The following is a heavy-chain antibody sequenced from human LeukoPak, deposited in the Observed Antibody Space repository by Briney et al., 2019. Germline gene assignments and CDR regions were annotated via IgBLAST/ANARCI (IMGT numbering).Heavy chain of an antibody. V-gene: IGHV1-18*01. CDR3: ARMMSIPVAGHRPLFDY. D-gene: IGHD6-19*01. CDR2: ISAYNGNT. CDR1: GCTFTSYG. Sequence: ASVKVSCKASGCTFTSYGINWVLQAPGQGLEWMGWISAYNGNTNYAQKLQDRVTMTTDTSTSTAYMELRSLRSDDTAVYYCARMMSIPVAGHRPLFDYWGQGTLVTVSS. J-gene: IGHJ4*02.